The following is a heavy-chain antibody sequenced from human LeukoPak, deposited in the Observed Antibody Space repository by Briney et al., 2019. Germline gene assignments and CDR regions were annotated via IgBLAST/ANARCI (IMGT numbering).Heavy chain of an antibody. J-gene: IGHJ4*02. CDR3: AKGSSGNYYY. V-gene: IGHV3-23*01. D-gene: IGHD3-10*01. CDR1: GFTFSSDT. Sequence: GGSLRLSCVASGFTFSSDTMTWVRQAPGKALEWVSSVTESGGITSYADSVKGRFTISRDNSKNTLYLQMNSLRADDTATYYCAKGSSGNYYYWGQGTLVTVSS. CDR2: VTESGGIT.